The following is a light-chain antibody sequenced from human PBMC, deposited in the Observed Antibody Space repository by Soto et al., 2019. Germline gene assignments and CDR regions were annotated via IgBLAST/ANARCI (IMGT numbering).Light chain of an antibody. Sequence: QSVLTQPPSASGTPGQRVSISCSGSSSNIGSNYVYWYHQLQGTAPNILIQSNNAKPSGVPDRFSGSKTATSVALAIIALLSTDDATYYYASWDATINRHVFGRGTKLTVL. CDR3: ASWDATINRHV. V-gene: IGLV1-47*02. CDR2: SNN. J-gene: IGLJ3*02. CDR1: SSNIGSNY.